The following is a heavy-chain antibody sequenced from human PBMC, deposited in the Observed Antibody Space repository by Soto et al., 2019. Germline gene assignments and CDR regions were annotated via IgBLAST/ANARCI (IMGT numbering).Heavy chain of an antibody. J-gene: IGHJ4*01. V-gene: IGHV5-51*01. CDR3: AAPGASSGFSSFYNY. Sequence: PGESLKISCETSGYSFPSYWIGWVRHMPGKGLEWMGIIYPGDSDTRYSPSFQGQVTISVDKSISTAYLQWSSLKASDTAMYYCAAPGASSGFSSFYNYWGQGTLVTVSS. CDR2: IYPGDSDT. D-gene: IGHD3-22*01. CDR1: GYSFPSYW.